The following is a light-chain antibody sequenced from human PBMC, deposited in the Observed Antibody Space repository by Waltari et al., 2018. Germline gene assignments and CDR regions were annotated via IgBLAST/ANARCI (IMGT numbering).Light chain of an antibody. V-gene: IGLV2-23*02. CDR3: CSYGGSRSV. CDR2: EVS. CDR1: SSDAGSYDL. J-gene: IGLJ1*01. Sequence: QSALTQPASVSGSPGQSITIPCTGTSSDAGSYDLVSWYQQHPGRAPKLVIFEVSKRPSGVSNRFSGSKSGNTASLTISGLQAEDEADYYCCSYGGSRSVFGSGTKVTVL.